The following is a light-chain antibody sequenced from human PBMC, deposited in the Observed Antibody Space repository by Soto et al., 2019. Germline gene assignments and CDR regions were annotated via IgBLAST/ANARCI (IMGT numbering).Light chain of an antibody. CDR1: SSDVGAYTY. CDR3: SSYTTSNTLV. CDR2: EVS. V-gene: IGLV2-14*01. J-gene: IGLJ2*01. Sequence: QSALTQPASVSRSPGQSITISCTGTSSDVGAYTYVSWYQQHPGKAPKLMIFEVSDRPSGVSNRFSGSKSGNTASLTISGLQAEGEADYYCSSYTTSNTLVFGGGTQLTVL.